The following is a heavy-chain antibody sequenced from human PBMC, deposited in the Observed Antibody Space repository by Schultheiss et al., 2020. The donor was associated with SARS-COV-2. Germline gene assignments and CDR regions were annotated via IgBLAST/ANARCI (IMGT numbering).Heavy chain of an antibody. D-gene: IGHD2-2*01. J-gene: IGHJ4*02. CDR1: GGSIRSYY. CDR3: AREWTAAPFDY. CDR2: IYYSGST. Sequence: SQTLSLTCSVSGGSIRSYYWSWIRQPPGKGLEWIGYIYYSGSTNYNPSLKSRVTISVDTSKNQFSLKLSSVTAADTAVYYCAREWTAAPFDYWGQGTLVTVSS. V-gene: IGHV4-59*12.